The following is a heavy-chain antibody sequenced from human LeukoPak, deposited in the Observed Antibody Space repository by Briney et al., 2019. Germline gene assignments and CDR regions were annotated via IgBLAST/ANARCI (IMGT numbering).Heavy chain of an antibody. D-gene: IGHD1-26*01. V-gene: IGHV4-38-2*02. J-gene: IGHJ4*02. CDR1: GYSISSGYY. CDR2: IFHSGNT. CDR3: AREIDSGSYRGVDY. Sequence: SEALSLTCTVSGYSISSGYYWGWIRQPPGKGLEWIGSIFHSGNTYYNPSLKSRVTMSVDTSKNQFSLKLSSVTAADTAVYYCAREIDSGSYRGVDYWGQGTLVTVSS.